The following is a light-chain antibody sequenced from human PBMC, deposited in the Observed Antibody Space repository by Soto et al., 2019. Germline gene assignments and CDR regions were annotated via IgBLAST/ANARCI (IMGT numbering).Light chain of an antibody. J-gene: IGKJ4*01. CDR2: DAT. Sequence: DDQMTLSQSSLSAYVEDRVAMSSRASQDITNFLNWYQQKPGKAPKLLIYDATYLEKGAPSRFSGSGSGTDFSFTISNLQPEDFATYFCQQYDDLPLTFGGGTKVDI. CDR1: QDITNF. CDR3: QQYDDLPLT. V-gene: IGKV1-33*01.